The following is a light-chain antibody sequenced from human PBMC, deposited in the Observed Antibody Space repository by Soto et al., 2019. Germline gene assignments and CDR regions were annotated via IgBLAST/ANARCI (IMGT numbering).Light chain of an antibody. V-gene: IGLV2-14*03. CDR2: DVR. J-gene: IGLJ1*01. Sequence: QSALTQPASVSGSPGQSITISCTGTSSDVGGSKYVSWYQQHPGQAPKLMIYDVRNRPSGISDRFSGSKSGYTASLTISGLQTEDEADYYCSSYGGSSSALSVFGTGTKLTVL. CDR3: SSYGGSSSALSV. CDR1: SSDVGGSKY.